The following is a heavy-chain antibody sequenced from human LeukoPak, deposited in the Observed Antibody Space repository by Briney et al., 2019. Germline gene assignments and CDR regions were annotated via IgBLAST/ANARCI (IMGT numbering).Heavy chain of an antibody. V-gene: IGHV5-10-1*01. CDR1: GYSFTSRW. J-gene: IGHJ6*04. Sequence: GASLQISCKGSGYSFTSRWISWVRQMPGKGLEWMGRIDPVDSYATYSPSFQGHVTISADRSISTAYLQWSSLKASDTAMYYCARHSRRYDSLTSYYNSYHYGMDVWGKETTVTGSS. D-gene: IGHD3-9*01. CDR2: IDPVDSYA. CDR3: ARHSRRYDSLTSYYNSYHYGMDV.